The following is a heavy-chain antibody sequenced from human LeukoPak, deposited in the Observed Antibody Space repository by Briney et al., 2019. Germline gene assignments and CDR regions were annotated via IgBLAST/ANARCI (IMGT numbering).Heavy chain of an antibody. D-gene: IGHD3-22*01. J-gene: IGHJ5*02. Sequence: GASVKVSCKASGYTFTSYYMHWVRQAPGQGLEWMGIINPSGGSTSYAQKFQGRVTMTRDTSTSTAYMELSSLRSEDTAVYYCARVPGYYDSSGYYRLYNWFDPWGQGTLVTVSS. CDR1: GYTFTSYY. CDR3: ARVPGYYDSSGYYRLYNWFDP. V-gene: IGHV1-46*01. CDR2: INPSGGST.